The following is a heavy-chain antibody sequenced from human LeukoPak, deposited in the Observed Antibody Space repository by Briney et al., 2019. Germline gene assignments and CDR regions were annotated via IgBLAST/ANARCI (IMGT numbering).Heavy chain of an antibody. CDR1: GGSINDYY. CDR3: ARSLMISGIVIILGY. J-gene: IGHJ4*02. CDR2: SHYIGLT. Sequence: SETLSVTCTVSGGSINDYYWSWIRQAPGKGLEWIGYSHYIGLTDYNPSLKSRITISDDTSKNQVTLKLTSVTAADTAVYYCARSLMISGIVIILGYWGQGTLVTVSS. V-gene: IGHV4-59*01. D-gene: IGHD3/OR15-3a*01.